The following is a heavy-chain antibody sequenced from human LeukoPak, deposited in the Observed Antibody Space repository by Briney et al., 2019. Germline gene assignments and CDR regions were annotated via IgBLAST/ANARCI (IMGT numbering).Heavy chain of an antibody. CDR1: GFTLSNYA. J-gene: IGHJ4*02. CDR3: AKVNKGGYDSFDY. D-gene: IGHD5-12*01. Sequence: GGTLRLSCAASGFTLSNYAMNWVRQAPGKGLEWVSSINGSGDKTYYADSVKGRFTISRDNSKNTLYLQMNSLRPEDTAVYYCAKVNKGGYDSFDYWGQGTLVTVSS. V-gene: IGHV3-23*01. CDR2: INGSGDKT.